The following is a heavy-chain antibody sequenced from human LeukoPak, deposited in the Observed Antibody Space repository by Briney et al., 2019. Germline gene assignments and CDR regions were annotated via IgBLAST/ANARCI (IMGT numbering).Heavy chain of an antibody. CDR3: ARVGQTAATYDYFDY. J-gene: IGHJ4*02. Sequence: SETLSLTCAVSGDSISCSNWWSWVRQPPGKGLEWIGEIFHTGSTNHNPSLMSRVTISVDKSNNQFSLKLSSVTAADTAVYYCARVGQTAATYDYFDYWGQGTLVTVSS. CDR1: GDSISCSNW. CDR2: IFHTGST. V-gene: IGHV4-4*02. D-gene: IGHD2-2*01.